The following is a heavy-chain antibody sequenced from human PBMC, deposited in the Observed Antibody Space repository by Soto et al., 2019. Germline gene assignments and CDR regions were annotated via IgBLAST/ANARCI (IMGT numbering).Heavy chain of an antibody. J-gene: IGHJ4*02. D-gene: IGHD3-22*01. V-gene: IGHV1-69*01. CDR1: GGTFSSYA. CDR2: IIPIFGTA. Sequence: QVQLVQSGAEVKKPGSSVKVSYKASGGTFSSYAISWVRQAPGQGLEWMGGIIPIFGTANYAQKFQGRVTITADESTSTAYMELSSLRSEDTAVYYCARDAQLRYDSSGYYGYWGQGTLVTVSS. CDR3: ARDAQLRYDSSGYYGY.